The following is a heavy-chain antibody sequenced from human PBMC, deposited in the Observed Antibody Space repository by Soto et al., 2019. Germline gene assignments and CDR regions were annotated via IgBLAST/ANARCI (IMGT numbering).Heavy chain of an antibody. J-gene: IGHJ6*02. V-gene: IGHV3-30*18. CDR1: GFTFISYG. CDR2: ISYDGSNK. D-gene: IGHD3-3*01. CDR3: AKEVWSGPMDV. Sequence: QVQLVESGGGVVQPGRSLRLSCAASGFTFISYGRHWVRQAPAKGLEWGAVISYDGSNKYYADSVKGRFTTSRDNSKNTLYLQMNSLRAEDTAVYYCAKEVWSGPMDVWGQGTTVTVSS.